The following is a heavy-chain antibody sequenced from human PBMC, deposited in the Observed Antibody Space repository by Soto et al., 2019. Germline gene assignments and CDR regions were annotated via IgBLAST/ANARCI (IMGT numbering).Heavy chain of an antibody. CDR2: IYYSGST. CDR3: ALPVTHPSRYCISTSCSDGGYFDY. D-gene: IGHD2-2*01. V-gene: IGHV4-39*01. Sequence: SETLSLTCTVSGGSISSSSYYWGWIRQPPGKGLEWIGSIYYSGSTYYNPSLKSRVTISVDTSKNQFSLKLSSVTAADTAGYYCALPVTHPSRYCISTSCSDGGYFDYWGQRTLVTV. J-gene: IGHJ4*02. CDR1: GGSISSSSYY.